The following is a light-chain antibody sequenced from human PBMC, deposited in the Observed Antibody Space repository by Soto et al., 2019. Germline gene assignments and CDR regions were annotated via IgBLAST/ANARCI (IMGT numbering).Light chain of an antibody. CDR3: QQRNTWPPVT. V-gene: IGKV3D-20*02. CDR2: DAS. J-gene: IGKJ5*01. Sequence: IGLSQYTGTLSLSPGERATLSCRASQSVSSSYLAWYQQKPGQAPRLLIYDASNRATGIPARFSGSGSGTDFTLTISSLEPEDSAVYYCQQRNTWPPVTFRQGTLLELK. CDR1: QSVSSSY.